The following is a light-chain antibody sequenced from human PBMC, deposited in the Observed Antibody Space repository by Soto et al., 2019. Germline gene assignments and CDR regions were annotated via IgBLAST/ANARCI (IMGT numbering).Light chain of an antibody. CDR1: QSVRSN. J-gene: IGKJ1*01. Sequence: EIVMTQSPATLPASPGERATLSCRASQSVRSNLAWYQQKPGQAPRLLINVASTRATGIPARFSGSGSGTEFTLSIGSLQSEDFAVYYCQQYNNWPPTFGQGTKVEIK. CDR2: VAS. CDR3: QQYNNWPPT. V-gene: IGKV3-15*01.